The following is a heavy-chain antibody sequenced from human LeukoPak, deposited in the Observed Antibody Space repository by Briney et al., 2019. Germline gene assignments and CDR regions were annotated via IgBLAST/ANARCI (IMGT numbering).Heavy chain of an antibody. Sequence: GGSLRLSCTAYGFTFGDYLMSWFRQAPGKGLEWIGFISGGTTEYAASVKGRFTISRDDSTSIAYLQMNSLTTEDTAVYYCSRCSGWLSVYWGQGTLVTVSS. V-gene: IGHV3-49*03. CDR3: SRCSGWLSVY. D-gene: IGHD6-19*01. CDR1: GFTFGDYL. J-gene: IGHJ4*02. CDR2: ISGGTT.